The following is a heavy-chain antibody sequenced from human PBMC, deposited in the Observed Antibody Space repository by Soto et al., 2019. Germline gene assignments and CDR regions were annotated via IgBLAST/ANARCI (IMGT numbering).Heavy chain of an antibody. CDR2: VNPNGGST. CDR3: VRGLASGDY. D-gene: IGHD6-6*01. V-gene: IGHV1-46*03. CDR1: GYTFTSFY. Sequence: QVQLVQSGAEVKEPGASVKISCKASGYTFTSFYIHWVRQAPGQGLEWMGIVNPNGGSTNYAQNFKGRITISRDKSTSTVYMDLSSLRSDDTAVYYCVRGLASGDYWGQGTLVTVSS. J-gene: IGHJ4*02.